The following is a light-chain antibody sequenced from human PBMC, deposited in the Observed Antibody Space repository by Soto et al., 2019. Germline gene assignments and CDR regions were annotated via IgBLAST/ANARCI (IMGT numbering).Light chain of an antibody. CDR2: AAS. CDR1: QDIRNF. CDR3: QKYSSVPV. V-gene: IGKV1-27*01. J-gene: IGKJ3*01. Sequence: DIQMTQSPTSLSASVGDRVTITCRASQDIRNFVAWSQQKPGKAPKLLIYAASTLQSGVPSRFSGSGSGTDFTLTINSLQPEDVATYSCQKYSSVPVFGPGTKVESK.